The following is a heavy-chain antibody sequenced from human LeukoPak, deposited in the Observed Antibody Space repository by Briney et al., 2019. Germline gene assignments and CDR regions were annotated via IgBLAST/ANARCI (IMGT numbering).Heavy chain of an antibody. J-gene: IGHJ4*01. CDR3: ARAVTMARGVIILSSQYDY. D-gene: IGHD3-10*01. CDR2: ISYGGSNK. Sequence: GGSLRLSCAASGFTFSSYAMHWVRQAPGKGLEWVAVISYGGSNKYYADSVKGRFTISRDNSKNTLYLQMNSLRAEDTAVYYCARAVTMARGVIILSSQYDYWGQGTLVTVSS. CDR1: GFTFSSYA. V-gene: IGHV3-30*04.